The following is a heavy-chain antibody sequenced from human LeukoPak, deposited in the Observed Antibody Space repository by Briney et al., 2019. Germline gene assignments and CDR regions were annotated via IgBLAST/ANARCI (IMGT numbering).Heavy chain of an antibody. V-gene: IGHV3-15*01. D-gene: IGHD3-16*02. CDR3: TKFFLGRRDYVSGNYRYLAFDI. CDR1: GFSLSDAW. J-gene: IGHJ3*02. Sequence: PGGSRRLSCTASGFSLSDAWMSWVRQVPGKGLEWVGHVKSKTDGGTTDYAAPVKGRFTISRDGSKNTLYLQMNSLKTEDTAVYYCTKFFLGRRDYVSGNYRYLAFDIWGHGTMVTVSS. CDR2: VKSKTDGGTT.